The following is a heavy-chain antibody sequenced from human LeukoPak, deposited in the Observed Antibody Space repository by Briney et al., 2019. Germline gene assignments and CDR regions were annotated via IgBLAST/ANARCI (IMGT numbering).Heavy chain of an antibody. J-gene: IGHJ4*02. D-gene: IGHD6-19*01. CDR2: INHSGST. Sequence: SETLSLTCAVYGGSFSGYYWSWIRQPPGKGLEWIGEINHSGSTNYNPSLKSRVTISVDTSKNQFSLKLSSVTAADTAVYYCARGMYSSDWTPFDYWGQGTLVTVSS. CDR3: ARGMYSSDWTPFDY. CDR1: GGSFSGYY. V-gene: IGHV4-34*01.